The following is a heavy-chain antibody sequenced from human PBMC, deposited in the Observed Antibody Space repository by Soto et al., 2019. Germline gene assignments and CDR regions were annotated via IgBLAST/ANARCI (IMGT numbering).Heavy chain of an antibody. J-gene: IGHJ6*04. V-gene: IGHV1-3*01. CDR2: INAGNGNT. CDR1: GYTFTSYA. CDR3: ARYCSGGSCYEAPDYYYYYGMDV. Sequence: ASVKVSCKASGYTFTSYAMHWVRQAPGQRLERMGWINAGNGNTKYSQKFQGRVTITRDTSASTAYMELSSLRSEDTAVYYCARYCSGGSCYEAPDYYYYYGMDVWGKGTTVTVSS. D-gene: IGHD2-15*01.